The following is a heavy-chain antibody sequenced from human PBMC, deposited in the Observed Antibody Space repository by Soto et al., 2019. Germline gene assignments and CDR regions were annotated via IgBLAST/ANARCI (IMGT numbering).Heavy chain of an antibody. CDR3: AREMVAPSDHYYGLDV. V-gene: IGHV3-30-3*01. Sequence: QVQLVESGGGVVQPGRSLRLSCAASRFTFNTYAMHWVRQAPGKGLERVAVMSYDGSHKYYADSVKDRFTISRDSSENTLYLQMNSLRAEDTDVYHCAREMVAPSDHYYGLDVWGQGTTVTVSS. CDR1: RFTFNTYA. D-gene: IGHD2-15*01. CDR2: MSYDGSHK. J-gene: IGHJ6*02.